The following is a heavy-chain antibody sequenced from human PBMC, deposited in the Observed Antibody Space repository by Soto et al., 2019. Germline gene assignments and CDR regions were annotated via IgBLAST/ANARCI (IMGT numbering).Heavy chain of an antibody. J-gene: IGHJ5*02. CDR3: AKDRDAGGWFDP. V-gene: IGHV3-23*01. CDR1: GFTFSGYA. D-gene: IGHD3-10*01. Sequence: ESGGGLVQPGGSLRLSCAASGFTFSGYAMSWVRQAPGKGLELVSGISSSGGRTYYADSVKGRFTISRDASKNTLHLQMNSLRADDTAVYYCAKDRDAGGWFDPWGQGTLVTVSS. CDR2: ISSSGGRT.